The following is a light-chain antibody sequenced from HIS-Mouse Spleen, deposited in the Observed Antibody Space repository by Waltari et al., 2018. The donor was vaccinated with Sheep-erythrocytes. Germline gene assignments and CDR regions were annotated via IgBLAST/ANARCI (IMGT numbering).Light chain of an antibody. CDR2: DVS. CDR3: CSYAGSYNRV. CDR1: SSDVGGYNY. Sequence: QSALTQPRSVSGSPGQSVTISCTGTSSDVGGYNYVSWYQQHPGKAPKLMIYDVSKRPSGVPDRFSGSKSGNTASLTISGLQAEDEADYYCCSYAGSYNRVFATGTKVTVL. V-gene: IGLV2-11*01. J-gene: IGLJ1*01.